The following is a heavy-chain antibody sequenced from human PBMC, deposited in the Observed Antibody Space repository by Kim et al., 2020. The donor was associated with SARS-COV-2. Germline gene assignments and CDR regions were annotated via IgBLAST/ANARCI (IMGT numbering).Heavy chain of an antibody. CDR2: INHSGST. J-gene: IGHJ4*02. V-gene: IGHV4-34*01. CDR3: ASQTYYYDSSGYYHNSFDF. CDR1: GGSISGYY. Sequence: SETLSLTCAVYGGSISGYYWSWIRQPPGKGLEWIGEINHSGSTNYNPSLKSRVTISVDMAKNQFSLKLSSVTAADTAVYYCASQTYYYDSSGYYHNSFDFCGQGTLRTVSS. D-gene: IGHD3-22*01.